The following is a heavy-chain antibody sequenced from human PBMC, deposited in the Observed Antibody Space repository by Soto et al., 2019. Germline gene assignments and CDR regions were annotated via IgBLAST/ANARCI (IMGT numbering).Heavy chain of an antibody. J-gene: IGHJ4*02. Sequence: GESLKISCKGSGYSFTSYWISWVRQMPGKGLEWMGRIDPSDSYTNYSPSFQGHVTISADKSISTAYLQWSSLKASDTAMYYCARQRCSGGSCYYFDYWGQGTLGTVSS. CDR1: GYSFTSYW. D-gene: IGHD2-15*01. CDR2: IDPSDSYT. V-gene: IGHV5-10-1*01. CDR3: ARQRCSGGSCYYFDY.